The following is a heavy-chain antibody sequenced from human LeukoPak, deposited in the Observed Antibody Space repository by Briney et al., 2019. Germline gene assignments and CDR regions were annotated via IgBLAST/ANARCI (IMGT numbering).Heavy chain of an antibody. CDR3: ARGLGYFDWLTDRFIFDI. CDR2: IYYSGST. D-gene: IGHD3-9*01. V-gene: IGHV4-59*12. J-gene: IGHJ3*02. Sequence: SETLSLTCTVSGGSISSYYWSWIRQPPGKGLEWIGYIYYSGSTNYNPSLKSRVTISVDTSKNQFSLKLSSVTAADTAVYYCARGLGYFDWLTDRFIFDIWGQGTMVTVSS. CDR1: GGSISSYY.